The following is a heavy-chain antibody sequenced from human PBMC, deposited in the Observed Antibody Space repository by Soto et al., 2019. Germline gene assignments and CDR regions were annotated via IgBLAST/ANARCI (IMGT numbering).Heavy chain of an antibody. CDR1: GGSIPSRSFH. V-gene: IGHV4-39*01. CDR3: ARRERAAGTDWWFDP. D-gene: IGHD6-13*01. J-gene: IGHJ5*02. CDR2: SYYSGST. Sequence: SATLSLTLTFYGGSIPSRSFHWAWIRQPSGKGLEWIGSSYYSGSTYYSPSLKSRVTISVDTSKNQFSLKLSSVTAADTAVYYCARRERAAGTDWWFDPWGQGTLVS.